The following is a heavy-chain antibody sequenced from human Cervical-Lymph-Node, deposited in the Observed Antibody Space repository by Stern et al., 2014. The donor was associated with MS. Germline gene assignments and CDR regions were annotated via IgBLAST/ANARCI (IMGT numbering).Heavy chain of an antibody. V-gene: IGHV3-73*01. J-gene: IGHJ4*02. CDR3: TRRAGERYHDDY. CDR1: GFTFSGSA. Sequence: EVQLVESGGGLVQPGGSLKLSCAASGFTFSGSAIHWVRQASGQGLEWVGRIRSKANSYATQYGASVKGRFIISRDDSKNMAYLQMNSLKPEDPAVYYCTRRAGERYHDDYWGQGTLVTVSS. CDR2: IRSKANSYAT. D-gene: IGHD4-17*01.